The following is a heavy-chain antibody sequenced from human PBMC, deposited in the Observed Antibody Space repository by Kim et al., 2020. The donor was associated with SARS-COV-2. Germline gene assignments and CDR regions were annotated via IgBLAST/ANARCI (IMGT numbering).Heavy chain of an antibody. J-gene: IGHJ4*02. CDR2: IFYSGTT. CDR1: GASITSTSYY. CDR3: ASLPLDGDIWGSYL. D-gene: IGHD3-16*02. V-gene: IGHV4-39*02. Sequence: SETLSLTCNVSGASITSTSYYWAWIRQPPGKGLELIGSIFYSGTTYYNPSLNSRLTISIVTSRNSFSLKLTSVTAADRATYYCASLPLDGDIWGSYLWGQGSLGTVS.